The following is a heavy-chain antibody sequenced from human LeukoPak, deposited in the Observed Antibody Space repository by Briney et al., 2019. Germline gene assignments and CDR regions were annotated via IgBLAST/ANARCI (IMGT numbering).Heavy chain of an antibody. CDR2: SNAGNGNT. CDR1: GYTFTSYA. Sequence: GASVKVSCKASGYTFTSYAMHWVRQAPGQRLEWMGWSNAGNGNTKYSQEFQGRVTITRDTSASTAYMELSSLKTEDTAVYYCTTDWWGQQAAGAVQGAEGDFQLWGQGTLVTVSS. J-gene: IGHJ1*01. V-gene: IGHV1-3*02. CDR3: TTDWWGQQAAGAVQGAEGDFQL. D-gene: IGHD6-13*01.